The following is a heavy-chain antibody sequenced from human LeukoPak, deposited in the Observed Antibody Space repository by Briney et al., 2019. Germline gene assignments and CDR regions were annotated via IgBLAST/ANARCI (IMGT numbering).Heavy chain of an antibody. CDR2: INHSGST. V-gene: IGHV4-34*01. Sequence: KSSETLSLTCAVYGGSFSGCYWSWIRQPPGKGLEWIGEINHSGSTNYNPSLKSRVTISVDTSKNQFSLKLSSVTAADTAVYYCASGLRSDYWGQGTLVTVSS. D-gene: IGHD5-12*01. CDR3: ASGLRSDY. J-gene: IGHJ4*02. CDR1: GGSFSGCY.